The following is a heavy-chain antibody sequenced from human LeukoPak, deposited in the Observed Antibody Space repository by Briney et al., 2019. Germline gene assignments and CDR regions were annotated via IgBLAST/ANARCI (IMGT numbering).Heavy chain of an antibody. CDR2: IIPIFGTA. Sequence: GASVKVSCKASGGTFSSYAISWVRQAPGQGLEWMGGIIPIFGTANYAQKFQGRVTITADESTSTAYMELSSLRSEDTAVYYCTRADFGGNSDYYYYGMDVWGQGTTVTVSS. D-gene: IGHD4-23*01. V-gene: IGHV1-69*13. J-gene: IGHJ6*02. CDR1: GGTFSSYA. CDR3: TRADFGGNSDYYYYGMDV.